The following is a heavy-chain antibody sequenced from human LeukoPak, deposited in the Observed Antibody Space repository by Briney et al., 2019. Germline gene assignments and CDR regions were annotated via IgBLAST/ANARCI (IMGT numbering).Heavy chain of an antibody. CDR1: GFSFSSYW. J-gene: IGHJ3*02. CDR2: INGDGSST. CDR3: ARGGLNALEAFDI. D-gene: IGHD1-1*01. V-gene: IGHV3-74*01. Sequence: GGSLRLSCAASGFSFSSYWMHWVRQAPGKGLVWVSRINGDGSSTRYADSVKGRFTISRDNAKNTLYLQMNSRRAEDTAVYYCARGGLNALEAFDIWGQGTLVTVCS.